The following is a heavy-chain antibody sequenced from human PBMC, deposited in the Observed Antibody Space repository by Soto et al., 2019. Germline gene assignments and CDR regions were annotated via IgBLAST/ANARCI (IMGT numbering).Heavy chain of an antibody. J-gene: IGHJ4*02. CDR1: GGPFSGYY. V-gene: IGHV4-34*01. D-gene: IGHD3-16*02. CDR3: ARGRPGDYVWGSYRSSWYFDY. CDR2: INHSGGT. Sequence: QVQLQQWGAGLLKPSETLSLTCAVYGGPFSGYYWSWIRQPPGKGLERIGEINHSGGTNYNPSLKRRVTISVDTSKNQFSLKLSSVTAADTAVYYCARGRPGDYVWGSYRSSWYFDYWGQGTLVNVSS.